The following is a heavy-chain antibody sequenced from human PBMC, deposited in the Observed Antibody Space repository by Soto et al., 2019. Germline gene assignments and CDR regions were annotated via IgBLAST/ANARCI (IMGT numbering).Heavy chain of an antibody. V-gene: IGHV3-30*03. D-gene: IGHD3-22*01. CDR3: ARPVDHLYYYDSSLPLDY. CDR2: ISYDGSNK. J-gene: IGHJ4*02. CDR1: GFTFSSYG. Sequence: GGSLRLSCAASGFTFSSYGMHWVRQAPGKGLEWVAVISYDGSNKYYADSVKGRFTISRDNSKNTLYLQMNSLRAEDTAVYYYARPVDHLYYYDSSLPLDYWGQGTLVTVSS.